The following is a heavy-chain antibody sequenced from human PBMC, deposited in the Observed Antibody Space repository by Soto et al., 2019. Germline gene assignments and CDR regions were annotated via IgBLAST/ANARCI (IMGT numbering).Heavy chain of an antibody. V-gene: IGHV2-5*02. D-gene: IGHD3-16*01. CDR1: GFSLNTRDVG. Sequence: QITLNESGPALVKPTQTLTLTCTFSGFSLNTRDVGVGWIRQPPGKALEWLGVVYWDDDKTCSPSLKSRLTITKDTPKTPVVLRMTKMAPVDTATYFCAHCRGGVASFWGQGTLVTVSS. CDR2: VYWDDDK. J-gene: IGHJ4*02. CDR3: AHCRGGVASF.